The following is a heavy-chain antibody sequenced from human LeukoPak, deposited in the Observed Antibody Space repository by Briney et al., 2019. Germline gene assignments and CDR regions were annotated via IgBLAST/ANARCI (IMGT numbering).Heavy chain of an antibody. Sequence: SETLSLTCAVYGGSFSGYYWSWIRQPPGKGLEWIGEINHSGSTNYNPSLKSRVTISVDTSKNQFSLKLSSVTAADTAVYYCARGRYYYDSSAYHFDYWGQGTLVTVSS. V-gene: IGHV4-34*01. J-gene: IGHJ4*02. CDR1: GGSFSGYY. CDR2: INHSGST. D-gene: IGHD3-22*01. CDR3: ARGRYYYDSSAYHFDY.